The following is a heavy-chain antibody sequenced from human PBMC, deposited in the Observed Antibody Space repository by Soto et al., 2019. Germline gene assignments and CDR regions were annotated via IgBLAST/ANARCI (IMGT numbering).Heavy chain of an antibody. CDR3: ARQAAAGKYYYAMDV. CDR2: IYPGDSDT. Sequence: GESLKISCKGSGYSFTTYWIDWVRQMPGKGLEGMVIIYPGDSDTRYSPSFQGQVTISADKSINTTYLQWSSLKASDTAIYYFARQAAAGKYYYAMDVWGQGTTVTVPS. V-gene: IGHV5-51*01. J-gene: IGHJ6*02. CDR1: GYSFTTYW. D-gene: IGHD6-13*01.